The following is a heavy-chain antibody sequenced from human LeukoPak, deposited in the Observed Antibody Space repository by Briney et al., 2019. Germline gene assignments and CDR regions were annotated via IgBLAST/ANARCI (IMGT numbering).Heavy chain of an antibody. CDR2: ITGTGGST. V-gene: IGHV3-23*01. D-gene: IGHD3-10*01. CDR3: AKRGSYFGGFDY. J-gene: IGHJ4*02. CDR1: GFAFSNYD. Sequence: GSLRLSCAASGFAFSNYDMSWVRPAPGKGLEWVSAITGTGGSTYYADSVKGRFTISRDNSKNTLSLQMDSLRVEDTALYYCAKRGSYFGGFDYWGQGTLLTVPS.